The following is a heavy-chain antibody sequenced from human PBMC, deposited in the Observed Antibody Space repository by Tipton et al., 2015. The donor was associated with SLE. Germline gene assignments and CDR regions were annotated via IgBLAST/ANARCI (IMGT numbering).Heavy chain of an antibody. V-gene: IGHV4-39*01. CDR3: ARQSYYDSSGYKRVFDY. Sequence: TLSLTCTVSSGSISSSSYYWGWIRQPPGKGLEWIGSIYYSGSTYYNPSLKSRFTISVDTSKNQFSLKLSSVTAADTAVYYCARQSYYDSSGYKRVFDYWGQGTLVTVSS. CDR2: IYYSGST. D-gene: IGHD3-22*01. CDR1: SGSISSSSYY. J-gene: IGHJ4*02.